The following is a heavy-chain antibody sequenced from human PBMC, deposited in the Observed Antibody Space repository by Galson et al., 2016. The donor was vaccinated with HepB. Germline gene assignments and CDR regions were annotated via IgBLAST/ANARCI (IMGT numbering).Heavy chain of an antibody. V-gene: IGHV3-11*06. D-gene: IGHD2-8*01. Sequence: SLRLSCAASGFFFRDYYMSWIRQAPGKGLEWLSYINTDSVFTSYADSVKGRFTISRDNANNLLFLQMDSLRAEDTALYYCAREGRPGVMEPFDTWGQGTLITVSS. CDR2: INTDSVFT. J-gene: IGHJ5*02. CDR1: GFFFRDYY. CDR3: AREGRPGVMEPFDT.